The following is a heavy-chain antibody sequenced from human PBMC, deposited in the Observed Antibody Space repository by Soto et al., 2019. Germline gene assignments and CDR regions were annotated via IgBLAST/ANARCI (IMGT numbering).Heavy chain of an antibody. V-gene: IGHV3-74*01. Sequence: EVQLVQSGGGSVQPGVSLRLSCAASGFTFTNYWMHWVRQVPGKGLVWVSRIDGVGTGTSYSDSVRGRFTISRDNAENMLYLQMNSLRAEDTAVYSCTTVFEYWGQGTLVTVSS. CDR2: IDGVGTGT. CDR1: GFTFTNYW. J-gene: IGHJ4*02. CDR3: TTVFEY.